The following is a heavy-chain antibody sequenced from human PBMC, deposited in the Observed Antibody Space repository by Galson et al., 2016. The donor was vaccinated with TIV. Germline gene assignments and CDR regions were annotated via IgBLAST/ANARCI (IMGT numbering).Heavy chain of an antibody. CDR2: ISAGGSRT. CDR3: ATMDSSGFDYVRRFDF. J-gene: IGHJ4*02. D-gene: IGHD3-22*01. CDR1: GFTFSSFA. Sequence: SLRLSCAASGFTFSSFAMTWVRQAPGKGLEWVSRISAGGSRTDYADSVKGRFTISRDNPKNTLYLQMSSLRAEDTAVYFCATMDSSGFDYVRRFDFWGQGTLATVSS. V-gene: IGHV3-23*01.